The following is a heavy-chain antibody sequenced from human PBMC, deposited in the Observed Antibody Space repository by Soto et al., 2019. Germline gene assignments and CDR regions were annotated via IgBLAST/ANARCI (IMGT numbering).Heavy chain of an antibody. Sequence: QVQLVQSGAEVKKPGASVKVSCKASGYTFTSYGISWVRQAPGQGLEWMGWISAYNGNTNYAQKLQGRVTMTTDTSXSXAYMELRSLRSDDTAVYYCAREGGILYSSVGYGMDVWGQGTTVTVSS. CDR1: GYTFTSYG. J-gene: IGHJ6*02. CDR3: AREGGILYSSVGYGMDV. V-gene: IGHV1-18*01. D-gene: IGHD2-8*01. CDR2: ISAYNGNT.